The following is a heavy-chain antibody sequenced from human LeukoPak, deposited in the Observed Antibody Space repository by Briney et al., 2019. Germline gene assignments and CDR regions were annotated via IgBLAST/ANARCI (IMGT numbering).Heavy chain of an antibody. J-gene: IGHJ3*01. Sequence: GGSLRLSCTASGXTVSTNYMSWVRQAPGKGLEWVSVLYSGGSTYYADSVKGRFTISRDNSKNTLYLQMNSLRAEDTAVYYCARAPSGRADNALDVWGQGAKVAVSS. CDR1: GXTVSTNY. D-gene: IGHD2-15*01. CDR2: LYSGGST. V-gene: IGHV3-66*01. CDR3: ARAPSGRADNALDV.